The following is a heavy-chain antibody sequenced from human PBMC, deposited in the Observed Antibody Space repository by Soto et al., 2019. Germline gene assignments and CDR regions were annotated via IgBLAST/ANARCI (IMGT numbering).Heavy chain of an antibody. CDR1: GFTFSSYW. V-gene: IGHV3-74*01. CDR3: VRVPTGGYAFSFDDY. Sequence: EVQLVESGGGLVQPGGSLRLSCAASGFTFSSYWMHWVRQAPGKGLVWVSRINSDGSSTTYADSVKGRFTISRDNAKNTLYLQMNSLIAEDTAVYYCVRVPTGGYAFSFDDYWGQGTLVTVSS. CDR2: INSDGSST. J-gene: IGHJ4*02. D-gene: IGHD5-12*01.